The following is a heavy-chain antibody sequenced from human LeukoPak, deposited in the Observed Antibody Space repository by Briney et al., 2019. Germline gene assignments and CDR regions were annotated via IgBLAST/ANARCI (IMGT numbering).Heavy chain of an antibody. CDR3: ARCVRSVWGGYMDV. V-gene: IGHV4-61*01. CDR1: GGSISSSSYY. CDR2: IHYSGST. J-gene: IGHJ6*03. Sequence: SETLSLTCTVSGGSISSSSYYWSWIRQPPGKGLEWIGYIHYSGSTNYNPSLKSRVTISVDTSKNQFSLKLSSVTAADTAVYYCARCVRSVWGGYMDVWGKGTTVTVSS. D-gene: IGHD3-10*02.